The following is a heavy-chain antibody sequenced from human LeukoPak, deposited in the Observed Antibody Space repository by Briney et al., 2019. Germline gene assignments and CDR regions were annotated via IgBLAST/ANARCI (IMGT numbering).Heavy chain of an antibody. D-gene: IGHD3-22*01. CDR2: IRYDGSNK. CDR1: GFTVSNSY. V-gene: IGHV3-30*02. Sequence: GGSLRLSCAASGFTVSNSYMNWVRQAPGKGLEWVAFIRYDGSNKYYADSVKGRFTISRDNSKNTLYLQMNSLRAEDTAVYYCAKQYYYDSSGYWRYDAFDIWGQGTMVTVSS. J-gene: IGHJ3*02. CDR3: AKQYYYDSSGYWRYDAFDI.